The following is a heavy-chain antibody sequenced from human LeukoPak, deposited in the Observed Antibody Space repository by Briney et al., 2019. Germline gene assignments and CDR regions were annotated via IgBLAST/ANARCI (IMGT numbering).Heavy chain of an antibody. CDR2: IYHSGST. Sequence: SETLSPTCTVSGYSISSGYYWGWIRQPPGKGLEWIGSIYHSGSTYYNPSLKSRVTISVDTSKNKFSLKLSSVTAADTAVYYCAEGSTVTSYYYMDVWGKGTTVTVSS. CDR1: GYSISSGYY. V-gene: IGHV4-38-2*02. CDR3: AEGSTVTSYYYMDV. D-gene: IGHD4-17*01. J-gene: IGHJ6*03.